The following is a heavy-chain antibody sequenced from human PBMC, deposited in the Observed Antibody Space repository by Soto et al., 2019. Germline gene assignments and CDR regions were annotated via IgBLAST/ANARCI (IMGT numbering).Heavy chain of an antibody. D-gene: IGHD2-15*01. CDR3: AKTPLRVGPIDY. CDR2: ISGRGDNT. CDR1: GFIFSNYD. J-gene: IGHJ4*02. Sequence: VQLLDSGGGLVQPGGSLRLSCAASGFIFSNYDMSWVRQTPGKGLEWVSGISGRGDNTYYADSVKGRFTVSRDNSKNTLYLQMGSLRAEDTAVYYCAKTPLRVGPIDYWGQGTLVTVSS. V-gene: IGHV3-23*01.